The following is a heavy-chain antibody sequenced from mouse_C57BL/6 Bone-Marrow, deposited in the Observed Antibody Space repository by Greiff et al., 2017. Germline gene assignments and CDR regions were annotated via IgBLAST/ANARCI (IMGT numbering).Heavy chain of an antibody. D-gene: IGHD1-1*01. V-gene: IGHV1-69*01. CDR2: IDPSDSYT. CDR3: ARRGDYYGSSYWYFDV. J-gene: IGHJ1*03. Sequence: QVQLQQPGAELVMPGASVKLSCKASGYTFTSYWMHWVKKRPGQGLEWIGEIDPSDSYTNYNQKFKGKSTLTVDKSSSTAYMQLSSLTSEDSAVYYCARRGDYYGSSYWYFDVWGTGTTVTVSS. CDR1: GYTFTSYW.